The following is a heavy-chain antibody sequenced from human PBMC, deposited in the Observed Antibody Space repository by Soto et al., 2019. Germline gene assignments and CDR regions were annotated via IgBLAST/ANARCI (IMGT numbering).Heavy chain of an antibody. CDR2: ISAYNGNT. J-gene: IGHJ6*02. D-gene: IGHD3-10*01. Sequence: ASVKVSCKASGYTFTSYGISWVRQAPGQGLEWMGWISAYNGNTNYAQKLQGRVTMTTVTSTSTPSMELRSLRSDDTAVYYCARDHMARGVNRYGMDVWGQGTTVTVSS. CDR3: ARDHMARGVNRYGMDV. V-gene: IGHV1-18*01. CDR1: GYTFTSYG.